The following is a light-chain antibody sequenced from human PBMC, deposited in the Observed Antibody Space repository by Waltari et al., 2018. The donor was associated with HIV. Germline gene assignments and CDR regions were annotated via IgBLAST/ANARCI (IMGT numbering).Light chain of an antibody. CDR3: SSYAGSNTDVV. V-gene: IGLV2-8*01. J-gene: IGLJ2*01. CDR2: EVS. Sequence: QSALTQPPSASGSPGQSVTISCTGPSSDVGGYNYVPWYQQHPGKAPKLMIYEVSKRPSGVPDRFSGSKSGNTASLTVSGLQAEDEADYYCSSYAGSNTDVVFGGGTKLTVL. CDR1: SSDVGGYNY.